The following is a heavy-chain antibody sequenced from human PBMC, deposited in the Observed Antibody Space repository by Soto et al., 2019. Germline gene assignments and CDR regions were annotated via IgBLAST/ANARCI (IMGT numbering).Heavy chain of an antibody. D-gene: IGHD5-18*01. CDR2: IIPIFGTA. J-gene: IGHJ6*02. V-gene: IGHV1-69*12. CDR3: ARDRGYSSPEGYYYYGMDV. CDR1: GGTFSSYA. Sequence: QVQLVQSGAEVKKPGSSVKVSCKASGGTFSSYAISWVRQAPGQGLEWMGGIIPIFGTANYAQKFQGRVTITADESTSTAYMELGSLRSEDTAVYYCARDRGYSSPEGYYYYGMDVWGQGTTVTVSS.